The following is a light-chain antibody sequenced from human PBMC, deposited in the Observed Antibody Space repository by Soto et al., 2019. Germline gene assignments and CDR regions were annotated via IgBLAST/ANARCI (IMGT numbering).Light chain of an antibody. J-gene: IGKJ3*01. CDR1: QTISSSY. V-gene: IGKV3-20*01. Sequence: EIVLTQSPGTLSLSPGERATLSCRASQTISSSYLSWYQQKPGQAPRLLIYGASSRASGIPDRFSGSRSGTDFTLTISRLETEDFAVYYCQQYGTSPRVAFGPGTKVAIK. CDR3: QQYGTSPRVA. CDR2: GAS.